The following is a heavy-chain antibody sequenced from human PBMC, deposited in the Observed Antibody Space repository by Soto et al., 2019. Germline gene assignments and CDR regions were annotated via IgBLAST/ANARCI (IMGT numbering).Heavy chain of an antibody. V-gene: IGHV4-4*07. D-gene: IGHD6-13*01. J-gene: IGHJ4*02. CDR1: GGSISSVY. CDR2: IYSGGRN. CDR3: VRGSSRWDY. Sequence: AETLSLTCTVSGGSISSVYWSWIRQPAGKGLEWIGRIYSGGRNNYNPSLKSRVTMSVDTSKNKFSLRLNCVTAADTAMYYCVRGSSRWDYWGQGTLVTVSS.